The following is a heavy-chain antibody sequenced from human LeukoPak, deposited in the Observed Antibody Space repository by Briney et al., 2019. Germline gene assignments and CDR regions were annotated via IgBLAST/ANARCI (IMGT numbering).Heavy chain of an antibody. Sequence: ASVKVSCKASGYTFTGYSMHWVRQAPGQGLEWMGWIKPNSGGTNYAQKLQGRVTMTTDTSTSTAYMELRSLRSDDTAVYYCARMMTPRLYYDSSGYYYGAFDIWGQGTMVTVSS. CDR1: GYTFTGYS. D-gene: IGHD3-22*01. CDR3: ARMMTPRLYYDSSGYYYGAFDI. V-gene: IGHV1-2*02. CDR2: IKPNSGGT. J-gene: IGHJ3*02.